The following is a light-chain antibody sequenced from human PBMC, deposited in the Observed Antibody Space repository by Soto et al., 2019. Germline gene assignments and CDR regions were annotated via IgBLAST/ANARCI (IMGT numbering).Light chain of an antibody. CDR2: EVS. Sequence: QFVLTQPASVSGSPGQSITVSCTGTSSDVGGYNSVSWYQQHPGKPPKLIIYEVSNRPSGVSDRFSGSKFGNTASLTISGLQAEDEADYYCSSYTSTSSYVFATGTKVTVL. J-gene: IGLJ1*01. CDR1: SSDVGGYNS. V-gene: IGLV2-14*03. CDR3: SSYTSTSSYV.